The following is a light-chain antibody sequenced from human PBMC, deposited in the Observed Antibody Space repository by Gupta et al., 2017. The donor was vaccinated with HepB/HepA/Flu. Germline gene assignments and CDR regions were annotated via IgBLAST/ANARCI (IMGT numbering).Light chain of an antibody. CDR2: GAS. Sequence: DIDMTQSPPTLSVSPGERATLPCRASQSVSSNLAWYQQKPGQAPRLLIYGASTRATGIPARFSGSGSGTEFTLTISSLQSEDFAVYYCQQYNNWGALTFGGGTKVEIK. CDR3: QQYNNWGALT. J-gene: IGKJ4*01. V-gene: IGKV3-15*01. CDR1: QSVSSN.